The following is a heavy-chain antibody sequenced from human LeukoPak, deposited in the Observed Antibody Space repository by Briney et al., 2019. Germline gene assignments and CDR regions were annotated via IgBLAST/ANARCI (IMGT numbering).Heavy chain of an antibody. D-gene: IGHD2-2*01. J-gene: IGHJ4*02. V-gene: IGHV3-23*01. Sequence: GGSLRLSCAASGFTFSSYAMSWVRQAPGKGLEWVSLITTSGDSTYYADSVKGRFTISRDNSENTLYLQMNSLRAEDTAVYSCAKRYCTTTSCSFFGSWGQGTLVTVSS. CDR1: GFTFSSYA. CDR2: ITTSGDST. CDR3: AKRYCTTTSCSFFGS.